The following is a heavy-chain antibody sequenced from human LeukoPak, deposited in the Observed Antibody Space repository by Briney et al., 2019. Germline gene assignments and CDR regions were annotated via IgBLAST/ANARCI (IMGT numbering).Heavy chain of an antibody. Sequence: PSETLSLTCTVSGGSISSSSYYWGWIRQPPGKGLEWIGSIYYSGSTYHNPSLKSRVTISVDTSKNQFSLKLSSVTAADTAVYYCARVSAIRSSGWHKVPSYFDYWGQGTLVTVSS. CDR2: IYYSGST. J-gene: IGHJ4*02. V-gene: IGHV4-39*07. CDR1: GGSISSSSYY. D-gene: IGHD6-19*01. CDR3: ARVSAIRSSGWHKVPSYFDY.